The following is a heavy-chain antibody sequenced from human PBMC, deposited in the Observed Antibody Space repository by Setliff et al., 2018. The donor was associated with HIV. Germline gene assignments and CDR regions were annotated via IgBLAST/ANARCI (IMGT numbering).Heavy chain of an antibody. V-gene: IGHV4-4*09. CDR1: GDSISNYY. CDR2: IYTTGST. J-gene: IGHJ4*02. CDR3: ARLRSTMIMMLNYFDY. D-gene: IGHD3-22*01. Sequence: SETLSLTCTVSGDSISNYYWSWVRQPPGKGLEWIGYIYTTGSTNCNPSLKSRVTMSVDTSKNQFSLRLTSVTAADTAVYFCARLRSTMIMMLNYFDYWGQGTLVTVSS.